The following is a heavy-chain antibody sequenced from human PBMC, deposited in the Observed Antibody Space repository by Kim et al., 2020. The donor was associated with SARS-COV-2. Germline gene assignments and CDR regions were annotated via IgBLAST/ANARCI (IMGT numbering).Heavy chain of an antibody. Sequence: QVSVKGRFTISRETSKNSLYLQMNNLRAADTAVYYCAREMAAGASAFDIWGQGAMVTVSS. D-gene: IGHD6-13*01. CDR3: AREMAAGASAFDI. V-gene: IGHV3-13*01. J-gene: IGHJ3*02.